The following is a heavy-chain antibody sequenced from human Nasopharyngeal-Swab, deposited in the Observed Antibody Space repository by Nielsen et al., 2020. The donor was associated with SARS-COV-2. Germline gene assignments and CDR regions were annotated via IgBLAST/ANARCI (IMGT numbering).Heavy chain of an antibody. CDR2: ISYDGSNK. CDR3: AKDLFRDYGVYYYYGMDV. D-gene: IGHD4-17*01. Sequence: GESLKISWAASGFTFSSYGMHRVRQAPGKGLEWVAVISYDGSNKYYADSVKGRFTISRDNSKNTLYLQMNSLRAEDTAVYYCAKDLFRDYGVYYYYGMDVWGQGTTVTVSS. J-gene: IGHJ6*02. V-gene: IGHV3-30*18. CDR1: GFTFSSYG.